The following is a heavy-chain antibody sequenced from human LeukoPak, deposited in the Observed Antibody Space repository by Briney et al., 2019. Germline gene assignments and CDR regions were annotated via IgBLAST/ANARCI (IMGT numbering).Heavy chain of an antibody. Sequence: GSLRLSCAASGFTFSSYAMHWVRQAPGKGLEWVAVISYDGSNKYYADSVKGRFTISRDNSKNTLYLQMNSLRAEDTAVYYCAGGYYDSSGYYYYGMDVWGQGTTVTVSS. CDR2: ISYDGSNK. D-gene: IGHD3-22*01. J-gene: IGHJ6*02. V-gene: IGHV3-30*04. CDR3: AGGYYDSSGYYYYGMDV. CDR1: GFTFSSYA.